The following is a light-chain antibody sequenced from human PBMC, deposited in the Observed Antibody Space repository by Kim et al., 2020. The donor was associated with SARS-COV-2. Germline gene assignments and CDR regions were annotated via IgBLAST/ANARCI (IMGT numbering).Light chain of an antibody. J-gene: IGKJ2*01. CDR3: QQSYSTPPYT. CDR2: AAA. Sequence: ASVGDRVTITCRASQSISSYLNWYQQKPGKAPKLLIYAAASLQSGVPSRFSGSGSGTDFTLTISSLQPEDFATYYCQQSYSTPPYTFGQGTKLEI. CDR1: QSISSY. V-gene: IGKV1-39*01.